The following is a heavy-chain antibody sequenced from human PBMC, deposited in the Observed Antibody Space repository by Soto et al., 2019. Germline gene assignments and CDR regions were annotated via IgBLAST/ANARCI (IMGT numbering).Heavy chain of an antibody. J-gene: IGHJ6*02. Sequence: QVQLQESGPGLVKPSETLSLTCTVSGGSISSYYWSWIRQPPGKGLEWIGYIYYSGSTNYNPSLKSRVTISVATPKNQFSLKLSSVTAADTAVYYCARHVPYCSDTSHCAYGMDVWGQGTTVTVSS. CDR1: GGSISSYY. V-gene: IGHV4-59*08. D-gene: IGHD2-2*01. CDR3: ARHVPYCSDTSHCAYGMDV. CDR2: IYYSGST.